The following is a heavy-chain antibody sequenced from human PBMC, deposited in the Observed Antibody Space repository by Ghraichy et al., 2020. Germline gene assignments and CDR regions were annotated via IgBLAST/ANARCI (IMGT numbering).Heavy chain of an antibody. D-gene: IGHD2-8*01. J-gene: IGHJ6*02. V-gene: IGHV3-53*01. CDR2: IYSGGST. CDR1: GFTVSSNY. CDR3: ARALSTRLYSYYYYGMDV. Sequence: GGSLRLSCAASGFTVSSNYMSWVRQAPGKGLEWVSVIYSGGSTYYADSVKGRFTISRDNSKNTLYLQMNSLRAEDTAVYYCARALSTRLYSYYYYGMDVWGQGTTVTVSS.